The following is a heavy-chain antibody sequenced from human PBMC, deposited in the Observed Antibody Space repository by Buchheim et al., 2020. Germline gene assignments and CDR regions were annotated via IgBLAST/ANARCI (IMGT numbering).Heavy chain of an antibody. CDR3: ARDKLWVDTAMVTGDY. Sequence: QVQLVQSGAEVKKPGSSVKVSCKASGGTFSSYAISWVRQAPGQGLEWMGRIIPILGIAKYAQKFQGRVTLTADQSTRTAYMELSSLRSEDTAVYYCARDKLWVDTAMVTGDYWGQGTL. CDR1: GGTFSSYA. CDR2: IIPILGIA. J-gene: IGHJ4*02. D-gene: IGHD5-18*01. V-gene: IGHV1-69*04.